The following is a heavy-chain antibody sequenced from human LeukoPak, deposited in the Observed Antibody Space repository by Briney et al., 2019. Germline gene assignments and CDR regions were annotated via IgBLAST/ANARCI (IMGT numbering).Heavy chain of an antibody. Sequence: ASVKVSCKVSGYTLTELSMHWVRQAPGKGGEWMGGFDPEDGETIYAQKFQGRVTMTEETSTDTAYMELSSLRSEDTAVYYCATGSRYYDILTGYASYYFDYWGQGTLVTVSS. CDR1: GYTLTELS. CDR2: FDPEDGET. V-gene: IGHV1-24*01. CDR3: ATGSRYYDILTGYASYYFDY. D-gene: IGHD3-9*01. J-gene: IGHJ4*02.